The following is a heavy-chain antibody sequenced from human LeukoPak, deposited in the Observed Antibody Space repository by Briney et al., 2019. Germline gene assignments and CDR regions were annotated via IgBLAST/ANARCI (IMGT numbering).Heavy chain of an antibody. J-gene: IGHJ4*02. Sequence: ASVKVSCKAVGYTFTDRYIHWGRQPPGQGLGWLGGINPKAGSTNYAQSLQGRVILSRDKSLNTAYLELRGLRSPETAVYYCERDTFRDFEADTYYFDYWGQGTPVTVSS. D-gene: IGHD3-16*01. CDR1: GYTFTDRY. V-gene: IGHV1-2*02. CDR3: ERDTFRDFEADTYYFDY. CDR2: INPKAGST.